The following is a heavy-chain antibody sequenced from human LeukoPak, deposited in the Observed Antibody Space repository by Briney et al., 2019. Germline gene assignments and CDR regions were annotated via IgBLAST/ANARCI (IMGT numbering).Heavy chain of an antibody. CDR2: INHSGST. CDR3: ARGRRRLLGYCSSTSCPLDAFDI. D-gene: IGHD2-2*01. CDR1: GGSFSGYY. J-gene: IGHJ3*02. Sequence: SETLSLTCAVYGGSFSGYYWSWIRQPPGKGLEWIGEINHSGSTNYNPSLKCRVNISVDTSKNQISLKLSSVTAADTAVYYCARGRRRLLGYCSSTSCPLDAFDIWGQGTMVSVSS. V-gene: IGHV4-34*01.